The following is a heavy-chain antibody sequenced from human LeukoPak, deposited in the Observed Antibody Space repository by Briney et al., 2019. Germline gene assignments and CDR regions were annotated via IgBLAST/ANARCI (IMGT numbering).Heavy chain of an antibody. J-gene: IGHJ4*02. CDR2: IHPEGNEK. V-gene: IGHV3-7*04. Sequence: PGGSLRLSCAASGFTFSNFWMSWVRQAPGRGFEWVANIHPEGNEKYHVESVEGRFTISRDNIKNSLFLQMHGLRVEDTAVYYCARGDDFSGDYWGQGTLVTVSS. CDR3: ARGDDFSGDY. CDR1: GFTFSNFW. D-gene: IGHD1-1*01.